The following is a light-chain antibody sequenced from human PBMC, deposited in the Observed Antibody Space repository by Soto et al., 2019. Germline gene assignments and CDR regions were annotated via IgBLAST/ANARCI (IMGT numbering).Light chain of an antibody. V-gene: IGKV3-20*01. CDR3: QQYCSSPWT. Sequence: EIVLTQSPGTLSLSPGERATLSCRASQSVSSSYLAWYQQKPGQAPRLLIYGASSRATGIPDRFSGSGSGTEFTLTISRLEPVDFAVYYCQQYCSSPWTFGQGTKVEIK. J-gene: IGKJ1*01. CDR1: QSVSSSY. CDR2: GAS.